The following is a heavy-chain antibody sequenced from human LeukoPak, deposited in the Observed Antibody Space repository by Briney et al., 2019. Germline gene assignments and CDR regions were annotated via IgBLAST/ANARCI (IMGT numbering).Heavy chain of an antibody. V-gene: IGHV3-48*03. CDR2: ITRSGSTR. CDR3: ARGLDGNSIWYFDL. J-gene: IGHJ2*01. CDR1: GFSFSSYE. D-gene: IGHD4-23*01. Sequence: GGSLRLSCAASGFSFSSYEMNWVRQAPGKGLEWLSYITRSGSTRYYADSVKGRFTISRDNAKNSLYLQMNSLRVEDTAVYYCARGLDGNSIWYFDLWGRGTLVTVSS.